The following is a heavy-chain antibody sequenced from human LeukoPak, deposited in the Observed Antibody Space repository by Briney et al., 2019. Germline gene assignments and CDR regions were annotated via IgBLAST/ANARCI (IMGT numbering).Heavy chain of an antibody. CDR2: MSGSGGST. Sequence: PGGSLRLSCAASGFTFSAYAMKWVRQAPGRGLEWVSGMSGSGGSTYYADSVKGRFTISRDNSKNTLYLQINSLRVEDTAVYYCAKSLYRGAAGMACNNWGQGIKVTVSS. D-gene: IGHD6-13*01. CDR1: GFTFSAYA. CDR3: AKSLYRGAAGMACNN. V-gene: IGHV3-23*01. J-gene: IGHJ4*02.